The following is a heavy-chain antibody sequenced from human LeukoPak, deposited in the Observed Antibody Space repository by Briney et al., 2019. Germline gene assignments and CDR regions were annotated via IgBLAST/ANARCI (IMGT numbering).Heavy chain of an antibody. D-gene: IGHD5-18*01. Sequence: PSETLSLTCTVSGGSISSGSYYWSWIRQPPGKGLEWIGYIYYSGSTKYNPSLKSRVTISVDTSKNHFSLKLSSVTAADTAVYYCAKAGGWVGYSSVQHFDQWGQGTLVTVSS. J-gene: IGHJ4*02. V-gene: IGHV4-61*03. CDR3: AKAGGWVGYSSVQHFDQ. CDR2: IYYSGST. CDR1: GGSISSGSYY.